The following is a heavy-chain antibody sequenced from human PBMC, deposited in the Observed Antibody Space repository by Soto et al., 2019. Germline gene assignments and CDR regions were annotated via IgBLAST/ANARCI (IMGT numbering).Heavy chain of an antibody. Sequence: QVHLVQSGAEVKKPGASVKVSCKGSGYGFTTYGITWVRQAPGQGLEWMAWISAHNGNTNYAQKIQGRVTVTSDTSTSTAYMELRSLRSDDTAVYYCARGRYGDYGGQGALVTVSS. V-gene: IGHV1-18*01. D-gene: IGHD1-1*01. J-gene: IGHJ4*02. CDR2: ISAHNGNT. CDR3: ARGRYGDY. CDR1: GYGFTTYG.